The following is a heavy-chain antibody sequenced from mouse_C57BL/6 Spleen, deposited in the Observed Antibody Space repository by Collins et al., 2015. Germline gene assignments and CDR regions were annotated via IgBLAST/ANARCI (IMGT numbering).Heavy chain of an antibody. D-gene: IGHD2-1*01. CDR3: ARSGGNQYYFDY. J-gene: IGHJ2*01. V-gene: IGHV1-54*01. Sequence: QVQLQQSGAELVRPGTSVKVSCKASGYAFTNYLIEWVKQRPGQGLEWIGVINPGSGGTNYNEKFKGKATLTADKSSSTAYMQLSSLTSDDSAVYFCARSGGNQYYFDYWGQGTTLTVSS. CDR2: INPGSGGT. CDR1: GYAFTNYL.